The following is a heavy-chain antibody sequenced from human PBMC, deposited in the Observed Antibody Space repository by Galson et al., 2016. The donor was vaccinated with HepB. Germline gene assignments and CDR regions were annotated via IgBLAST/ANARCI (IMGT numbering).Heavy chain of an antibody. J-gene: IGHJ5*02. CDR3: ARGKAVTGSDPLDP. V-gene: IGHV3-53*01. D-gene: IGHD6-19*01. CDR1: GFGLGGNA. CDR2: IYSGDST. Sequence: SLRLSCAASGFGLGGNAMTWVRQAPGKGLEWVSVIYSGDSTNYADSVKGRFTISRDNSKNTLYLQMNSLRVEDTAVYYCARGKAVTGSDPLDPWGQGTLVTVSS.